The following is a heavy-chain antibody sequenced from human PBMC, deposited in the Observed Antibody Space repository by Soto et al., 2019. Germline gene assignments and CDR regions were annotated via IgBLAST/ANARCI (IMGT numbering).Heavy chain of an antibody. D-gene: IGHD2-15*01. V-gene: IGHV4-39*01. J-gene: IGHJ4*02. CDR1: GGSISSSRYL. Sequence: QVQLQESGPGLVKPSETLSLTCTVSGGSISSSRYLWGWVRQPPGKGLEWIASVSHSVSTYYNPSLKSRVTLSVDTSQKQFSLRLSSVTAADTAVYYCIRVLTPRDYFDCWGQGTLVTVSS. CDR2: VSHSVST. CDR3: IRVLTPRDYFDC.